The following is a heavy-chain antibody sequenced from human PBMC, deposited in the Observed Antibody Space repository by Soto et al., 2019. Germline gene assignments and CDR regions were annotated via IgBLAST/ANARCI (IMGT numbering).Heavy chain of an antibody. D-gene: IGHD5-12*01. J-gene: IGHJ4*02. CDR3: ATLVEMATITLDY. V-gene: IGHV3-53*01. CDR2: IYSGGST. Sequence: GGSLRLSCAASGFTVSSNYMSWVRQAPGKGLEWVSVIYSGGSTYYADSVKGRFTISRDNSKNTLYLQMNSLRAEDTAVYYCATLVEMATITLDYWGQGTLVTVSS. CDR1: GFTVSSNY.